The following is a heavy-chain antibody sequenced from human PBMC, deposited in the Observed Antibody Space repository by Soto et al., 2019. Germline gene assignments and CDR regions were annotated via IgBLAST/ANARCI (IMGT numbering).Heavy chain of an antibody. V-gene: IGHV3-53*01. J-gene: IGHJ3*02. Sequence: GASVKVSCAASGFTFSSNYMSCVRQAPGKVLEWVSVIYSGGSTYYADSVKGRFTISRDNSKNTLYLQMNSLRAEDTAVYYCARVLYYYDSSGYYSDAFDIWGQGTMVTVS. CDR2: IYSGGST. CDR3: ARVLYYYDSSGYYSDAFDI. CDR1: GFTFSSNY. D-gene: IGHD3-22*01.